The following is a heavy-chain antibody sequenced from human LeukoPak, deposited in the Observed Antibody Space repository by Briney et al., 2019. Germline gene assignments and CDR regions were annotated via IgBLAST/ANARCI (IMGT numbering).Heavy chain of an antibody. CDR1: GGSISSYY. CDR2: IYYSGSI. J-gene: IGHJ6*02. Sequence: PSETLSLTCTVSGGSISSYYWSWIRQPPGKGLEWIGYIYYSGSINYNPSLKSRVTISVDTSKNQFSLKLSSVTAADTAVYYCARDQYYYDSSGYYYYYYGMDVWGQGTTVTVSS. V-gene: IGHV4-59*01. CDR3: ARDQYYYDSSGYYYYYYGMDV. D-gene: IGHD3-22*01.